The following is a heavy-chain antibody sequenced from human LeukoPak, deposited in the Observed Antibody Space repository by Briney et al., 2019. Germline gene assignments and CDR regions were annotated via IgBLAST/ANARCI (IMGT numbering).Heavy chain of an antibody. Sequence: ASVKVSCKASGGTFSSYAISWVRQAPGQGLEWMGGIIPIFGTANYAQKFQGRVTITADESTSTAYMELSSLRSEDTAVYYCARDKGDVLLCFGELLEDWGQGTLVTVSS. J-gene: IGHJ4*02. V-gene: IGHV1-69*13. CDR3: ARDKGDVLLCFGELLED. CDR2: IIPIFGTA. CDR1: GGTFSSYA. D-gene: IGHD3-10*01.